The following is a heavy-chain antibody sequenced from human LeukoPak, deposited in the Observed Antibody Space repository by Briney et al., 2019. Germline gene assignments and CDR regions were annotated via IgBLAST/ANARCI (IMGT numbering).Heavy chain of an antibody. CDR3: AKSMFGQDIVVVPAVSFDY. CDR2: IKEDGTET. J-gene: IGHJ4*02. Sequence: GGSLRLSCAASGFMFSSNWMSWVRLAPGEGLEWVANIKEDGTETYYVDSVKGRFTISRDNSKNTLYLQMNSLRAEDTAVYYCAKSMFGQDIVVVPAVSFDYWGQGTLVTVSS. V-gene: IGHV3-7*03. D-gene: IGHD2-2*01. CDR1: GFMFSSNW.